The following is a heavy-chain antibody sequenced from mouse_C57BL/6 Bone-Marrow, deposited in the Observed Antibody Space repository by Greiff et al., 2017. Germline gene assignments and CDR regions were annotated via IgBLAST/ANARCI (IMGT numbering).Heavy chain of an antibody. V-gene: IGHV14-4*01. J-gene: IGHJ4*01. Sequence: VQLQQSGAELVRPGASVKLSCTASGFNINDDYMHWVKQRPEQGLEWIGWIDPENGDTEYASKFQGKATITADTSSNTAYLQLSSLTSEDTAVYYCTTESLAMDYWGQGTSVTVSS. CDR1: GFNINDDY. CDR3: TTESLAMDY. D-gene: IGHD6-2*01. CDR2: IDPENGDT.